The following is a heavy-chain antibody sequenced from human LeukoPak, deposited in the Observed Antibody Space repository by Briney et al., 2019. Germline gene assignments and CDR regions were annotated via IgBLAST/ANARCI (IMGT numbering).Heavy chain of an antibody. Sequence: GRSLRLSCAASGFPFSSYAMHWVRQAPGKGLEWVAVISYDGSNKYYADSVKGRFTISRDNSKNTLYLQMNSLRAEDTAVYYCARQYCSGGSCYSRWFDPWGQGTLVTVSS. V-gene: IGHV3-30*04. CDR2: ISYDGSNK. CDR3: ARQYCSGGSCYSRWFDP. CDR1: GFPFSSYA. D-gene: IGHD2-15*01. J-gene: IGHJ5*02.